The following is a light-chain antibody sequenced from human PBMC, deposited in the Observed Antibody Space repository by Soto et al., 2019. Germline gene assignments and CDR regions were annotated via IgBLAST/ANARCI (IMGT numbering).Light chain of an antibody. V-gene: IGLV2-11*01. CDR3: CSYVGSYIYV. CDR1: SSDVGGYHY. Sequence: QSVLTQPRSVSGSPGQSVTISCTGTSSDVGGYHYVSWYQHHPGKAPKLVIFDVNRRPSGVPHRFSGSKSDNTASLTISGLQAEAEADYYRCSYVGSYIYVSGTGTKVT. J-gene: IGLJ1*01. CDR2: DVN.